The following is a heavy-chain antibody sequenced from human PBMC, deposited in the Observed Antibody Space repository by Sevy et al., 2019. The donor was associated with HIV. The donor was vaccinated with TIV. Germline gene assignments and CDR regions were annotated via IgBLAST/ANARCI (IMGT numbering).Heavy chain of an antibody. Sequence: ASVKVSCKASGDISLIYGISWVRQAPGQGLEWMGWVAPRNGNTNSSQSVQDRLTMTTDTSTNTVYMELRSLRSDDTAVYYCATDGRTNVFDYWGQGTLVTVSS. CDR3: ATDGRTNVFDY. D-gene: IGHD2-8*01. V-gene: IGHV1-18*01. J-gene: IGHJ4*02. CDR1: GDISLIYG. CDR2: VAPRNGNT.